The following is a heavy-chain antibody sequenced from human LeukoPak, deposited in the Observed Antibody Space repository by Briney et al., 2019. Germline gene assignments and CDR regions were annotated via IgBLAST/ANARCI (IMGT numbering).Heavy chain of an antibody. CDR3: AREGYDFWTGYYTGGNWFDP. D-gene: IGHD3-3*01. CDR2: ISGSGVNT. J-gene: IGHJ5*02. Sequence: PGGSLRLSCAASGFTFSSYAMTWVRQAPGEGLEWVSSISGSGVNTYYADSVKGRFTISRDNSKNTLYLQMNSLRAEDTPVYYCAREGYDFWTGYYTGGNWFDPWGQGTLVTVSS. CDR1: GFTFSSYA. V-gene: IGHV3-23*01.